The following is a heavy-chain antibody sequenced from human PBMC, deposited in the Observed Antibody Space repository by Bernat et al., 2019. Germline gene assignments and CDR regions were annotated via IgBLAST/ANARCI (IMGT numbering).Heavy chain of an antibody. CDR1: GGSISSGGYY. J-gene: IGHJ4*02. CDR3: ARGVEGYGDYGGGGYYFDY. CDR2: IYYSGST. Sequence: QVQLQESGPGLVKPSQTLSLTCTVSGGSISSGGYYWSWIRQHPGKGLEWIGYIYYSGSTYYNPSLKSRVTISVDTSKNQFSLKLSSVTAADTAVYYCARGVEGYGDYGGGGYYFDYWGQGTLVTVSS. V-gene: IGHV4-31*03. D-gene: IGHD4-17*01.